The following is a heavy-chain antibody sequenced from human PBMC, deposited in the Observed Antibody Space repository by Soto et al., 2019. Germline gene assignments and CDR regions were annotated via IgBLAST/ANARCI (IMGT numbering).Heavy chain of an antibody. D-gene: IGHD5-18*01. V-gene: IGHV3-23*01. J-gene: IGHJ4*02. Sequence: EVQLLESGGGLVQPGGSLRLSCAASGFTFSSYAMSWVRQAPGKGLEWVSAMSDSGRSIYYADSVKGRFTISRDNSKNTLYLQMNSLRADDTAVYYCASWRWIQFWGQGTLVTVFS. CDR3: ASWRWIQF. CDR1: GFTFSSYA. CDR2: MSDSGRSI.